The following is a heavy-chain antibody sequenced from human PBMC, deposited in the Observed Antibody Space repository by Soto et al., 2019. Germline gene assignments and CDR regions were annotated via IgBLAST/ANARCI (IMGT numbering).Heavy chain of an antibody. J-gene: IGHJ1*01. CDR2: IKQDGSEK. D-gene: IGHD2-21*02. CDR1: GFTFSSYW. Sequence: GGSLRLSCAASGFTFSSYWMSWVRQAPGKGLEWVANIKQDGSEKYYVDSVKGRFTISRDNAKNSLYLQMNSLRAEDTAVYYCARDALQLAYCGGDCPSAEYFQHWGQGTLVTGSS. CDR3: ARDALQLAYCGGDCPSAEYFQH. V-gene: IGHV3-7*05.